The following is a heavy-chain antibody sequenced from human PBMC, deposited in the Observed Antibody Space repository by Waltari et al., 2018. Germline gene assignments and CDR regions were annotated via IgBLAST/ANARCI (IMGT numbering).Heavy chain of an antibody. CDR3: ARDTGALWMDV. CDR2: INPSGGST. CDR1: EYTFTSSY. Sequence: QVQLVQSGAEVKKPGASVKISCKTSEYTFTSSYIHWVRQAPGQGLEWMGIINPSGGSTSYAQKFQGRVTMTRETSTSTVYMELSSLRSEDTAVYHCARDTGALWMDVWGQGTTVTVSS. J-gene: IGHJ6*02. D-gene: IGHD2-21*01. V-gene: IGHV1-46*01.